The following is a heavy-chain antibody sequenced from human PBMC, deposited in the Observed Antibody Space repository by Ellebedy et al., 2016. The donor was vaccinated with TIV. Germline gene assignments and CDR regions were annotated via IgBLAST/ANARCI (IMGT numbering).Heavy chain of an antibody. CDR1: GFTLSSYS. J-gene: IGHJ1*01. V-gene: IGHV3-48*04. Sequence: GESLKISCTASGFTLSSYSMNWVRQAPGKGPEWVSYISSSSGTIHYADSVKGRFTISRDNAKNSLYLQMNSLRAEDTAVYYCARDFSVGVAAGYFQHWGQGTLVTVSS. CDR2: ISSSSGTI. D-gene: IGHD6-13*01. CDR3: ARDFSVGVAAGYFQH.